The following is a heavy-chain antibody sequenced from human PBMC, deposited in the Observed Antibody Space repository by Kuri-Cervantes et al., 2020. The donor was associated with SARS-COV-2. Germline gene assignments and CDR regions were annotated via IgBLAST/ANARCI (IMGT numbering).Heavy chain of an antibody. V-gene: IGHV3-53*01. J-gene: IGHJ6*02. Sequence: GESLKISCAASGFTVSSNYMSWVRQAPGKGLEWVSVIYSGGSTYYADSVKGRFTISRDNSKNTLYLQMNSLRAEDTAVYYCARSFEGWDVWGQGTTVTVSS. D-gene: IGHD3-9*01. CDR3: ARSFEGWDV. CDR1: GFTVSSNY. CDR2: IYSGGST.